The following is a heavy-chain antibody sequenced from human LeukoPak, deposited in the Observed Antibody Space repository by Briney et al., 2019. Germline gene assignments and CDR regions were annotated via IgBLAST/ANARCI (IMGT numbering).Heavy chain of an antibody. CDR2: ISSSGNTI. D-gene: IGHD6-6*01. CDR1: EFTFTSYE. CDR3: ARGPSIAARYDAFDI. V-gene: IGHV3-48*03. J-gene: IGHJ3*02. Sequence: GGSLRLSCAASEFTFTSYELNWVRQAPGKGLEWVSYISSSGNTISYADSVRGRFTISRDNAKNSLYLQVISLRAEDTAVYYCARGPSIAARYDAFDIWGQGTMVIVSS.